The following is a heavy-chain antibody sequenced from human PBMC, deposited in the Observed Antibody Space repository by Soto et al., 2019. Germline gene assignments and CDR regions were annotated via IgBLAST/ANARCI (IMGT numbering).Heavy chain of an antibody. CDR3: VTSTSASGSPYQQYYYHGVDV. V-gene: IGHV4-39*01. CDR2: IHSTGIT. J-gene: IGHJ6*02. D-gene: IGHD3-10*01. CDR1: GDSISSHDYY. Sequence: SETLSLTCSVSGDSISSHDYYWGWIRQPPGKGLEYIGSIHSTGITYYMPSLKSRLTISVDTSKRQFSLRLNSVTAADTAVYYCVTSTSASGSPYQQYYYHGVDVWGHGTTVT.